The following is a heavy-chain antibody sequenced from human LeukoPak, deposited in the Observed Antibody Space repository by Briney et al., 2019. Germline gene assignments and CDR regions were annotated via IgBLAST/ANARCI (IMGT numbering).Heavy chain of an antibody. CDR1: GYTFTSYG. V-gene: IGHV1-18*01. J-gene: IGHJ6*02. CDR3: ARVERQNIVVVTAIRTYYYGMDV. D-gene: IGHD2-21*02. Sequence: ASVTVSCKASGYTFTSYGISWVRQAPGQGLEWMGWISAYNGNTNYAQKLQGRVTMTTDTSTSTAYMELRSLRSDDTAVYYCARVERQNIVVVTAIRTYYYGMDVWGQGTTVTVSS. CDR2: ISAYNGNT.